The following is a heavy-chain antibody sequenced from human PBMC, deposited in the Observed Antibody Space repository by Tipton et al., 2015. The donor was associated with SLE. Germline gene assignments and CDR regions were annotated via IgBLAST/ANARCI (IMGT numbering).Heavy chain of an antibody. CDR1: GDSISSGSYY. CDR3: ARGSGLGYSSGWSFDY. J-gene: IGHJ4*02. D-gene: IGHD6-19*01. CDR2: IFYSGST. V-gene: IGHV4-31*03. Sequence: TLSLTCTVSGDSISSGSYYWSWIRQHPGTGLDWIGYIFYSGSTNYNPSLKSRTTISVDTSKNQFSLKLSSVTAADTAVYYCARGSGLGYSSGWSFDYWGQGTLVTVSS.